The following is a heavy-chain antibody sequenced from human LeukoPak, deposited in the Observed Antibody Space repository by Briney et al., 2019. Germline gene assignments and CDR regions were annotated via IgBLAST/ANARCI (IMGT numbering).Heavy chain of an antibody. CDR3: ARDGRFDFWSGYYPYYYYMDV. J-gene: IGHJ6*03. CDR1: GFTFSSYS. CDR2: ISSSSSTI. V-gene: IGHV3-48*01. Sequence: GGSLRLSCAASGFTFSSYSMNWVRQAPGKGLEWVSYISSSSSTIYYADSVKGRFTISRDNAKNSLYLQMNSLRAEDTAVYYCARDGRFDFWSGYYPYYYYMDVWSKGTTVTVSS. D-gene: IGHD3-3*01.